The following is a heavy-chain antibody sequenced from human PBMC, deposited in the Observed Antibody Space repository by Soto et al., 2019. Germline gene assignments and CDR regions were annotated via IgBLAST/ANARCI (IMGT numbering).Heavy chain of an antibody. V-gene: IGHV3-7*01. D-gene: IGHD4-4*01. CDR2: IKPDGSAT. Sequence: TGGSLRLSCAASGFTFSSAWMTWVRQAPGKGLEWVAIIKPDGSATDYVDSVKGRFAISRDNGENSLYLQMNSLTVEDTAMYYCARDSHYATYDFWGQGTLVTVSS. J-gene: IGHJ4*02. CDR1: GFTFSSAW. CDR3: ARDSHYATYDF.